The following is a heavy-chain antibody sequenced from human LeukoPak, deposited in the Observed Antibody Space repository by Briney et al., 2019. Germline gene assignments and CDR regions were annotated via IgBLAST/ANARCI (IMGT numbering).Heavy chain of an antibody. CDR1: GYTFTSYA. J-gene: IGHJ3*02. D-gene: IGHD2-8*01. V-gene: IGHV7-4-1*02. CDR2: INTNTGNP. Sequence: ASVKVSCKASGYTFTSYAMNWVRQAPGQGLEWMGWINTNTGNPTYAQGFTGRFVFSLDTSVSTAYLQISSLKAEDTAVYYCARDSAYCTNGVCLDLGIWGNAFDIWGQGTMVTVSS. CDR3: ARDSAYCTNGVCLDLGIWGNAFDI.